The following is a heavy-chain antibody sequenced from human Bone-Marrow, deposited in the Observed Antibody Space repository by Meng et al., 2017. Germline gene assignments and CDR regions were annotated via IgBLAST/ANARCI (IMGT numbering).Heavy chain of an antibody. J-gene: IGHJ6*02. Sequence: LSLTCAASGFTFSSYAMSWVRQAPGKGLEWVSAISGSGGSTYYADSVKGRFTISRDNSKNTLYLQMNSLRAEDTAVYYCARDRDSSSWASYYYYGMDVWGQGTTVTVSS. CDR1: GFTFSSYA. V-gene: IGHV3-23*01. CDR2: ISGSGGST. CDR3: ARDRDSSSWASYYYYGMDV. D-gene: IGHD6-13*01.